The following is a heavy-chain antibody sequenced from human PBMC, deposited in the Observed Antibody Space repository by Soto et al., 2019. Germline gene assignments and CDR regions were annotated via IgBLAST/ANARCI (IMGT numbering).Heavy chain of an antibody. J-gene: IGHJ4*02. CDR2: IIPMFGTA. CDR3: ARELGAVAVGGGAFAY. CDR1: GGTFSSYA. V-gene: IGHV1-69*12. Sequence: QVQLVQSGAEVKKPGSSVKVSCKASGGTFSSYATSWVRQAPGQGLEWMGGIIPMFGTAHYAQKFQGRVTSAAAESPITAQLELRSLSSADTAVDYGARELGAVAVGGGAFAYWGQGRLVSVSS. D-gene: IGHD6-19*01.